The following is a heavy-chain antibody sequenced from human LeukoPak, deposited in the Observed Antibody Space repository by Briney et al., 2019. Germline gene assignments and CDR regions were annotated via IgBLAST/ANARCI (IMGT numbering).Heavy chain of an antibody. CDR3: ARALHCSGGSCYSAPTPYDY. J-gene: IGHJ4*02. D-gene: IGHD2-15*01. V-gene: IGHV1-8*03. CDR1: GYTFTSYD. CDR2: MNPNSGDT. Sequence: ASVTVSCKASGYTFTSYDINWVRQATGQGLEWMGWMNPNSGDTGYAQNFQGRVTITRDTSINTAYMELSSLRSEDTAIYFCARALHCSGGSCYSAPTPYDYWGQGTPVTVSS.